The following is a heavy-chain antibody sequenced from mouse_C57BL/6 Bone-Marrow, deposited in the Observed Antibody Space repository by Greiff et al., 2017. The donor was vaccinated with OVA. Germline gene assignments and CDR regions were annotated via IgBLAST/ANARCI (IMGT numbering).Heavy chain of an antibody. Sequence: EVQLVESEGGLVQPGSSMKLSCTASGFTFSDYYMAWVRQVPEKGLEWVANINYDGSSTYYLDSLKSRFIISRDNAKNILYLQMSSLKSEDTATYYCARGRVYYDYDDGGFAYWGQGTLVTVSA. CDR3: ARGRVYYDYDDGGFAY. V-gene: IGHV5-16*01. D-gene: IGHD2-4*01. J-gene: IGHJ3*01. CDR2: INYDGSST. CDR1: GFTFSDYY.